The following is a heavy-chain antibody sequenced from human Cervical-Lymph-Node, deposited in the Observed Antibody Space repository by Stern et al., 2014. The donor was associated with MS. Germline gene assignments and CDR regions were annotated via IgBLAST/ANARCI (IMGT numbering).Heavy chain of an antibody. V-gene: IGHV3-21*01. CDR2: ISSSSSYI. CDR3: ASDTGIAAALDY. D-gene: IGHD6-13*01. Sequence: EVQLVESGGGLVKPGGSLRLSCAASGFTFSSYSMNWVRQAPGKGLEWASSISSSSSYIYYADSVKGRFTISRDNAKNSLYLQMNSLRAEDTAVYYCASDTGIAAALDYWGQGTLVTVSS. J-gene: IGHJ4*02. CDR1: GFTFSSYS.